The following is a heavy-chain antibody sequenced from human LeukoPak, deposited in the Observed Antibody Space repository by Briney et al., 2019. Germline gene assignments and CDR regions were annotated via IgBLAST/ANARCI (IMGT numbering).Heavy chain of an antibody. D-gene: IGHD3-10*01. V-gene: IGHV3-23*01. J-gene: IGHJ4*02. CDR2: ISAPGGST. CDR3: AKGRRRAPITGDYFDS. Sequence: GGSLRLSCVASGFTFARNVMSWVRQAPGKGLEWVSGISAPGGSTYYADSVKGRFTISRDNSENTLSLQMNSLRAGDTAVYYCAKGRRRAPITGDYFDSWGQGTLVTVSS. CDR1: GFTFARNV.